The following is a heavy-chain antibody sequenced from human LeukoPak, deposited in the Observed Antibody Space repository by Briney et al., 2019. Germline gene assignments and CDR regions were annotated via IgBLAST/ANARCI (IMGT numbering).Heavy chain of an antibody. D-gene: IGHD1-1*01. Sequence: SETLSLTCTVSGVSISGYYWIWLRQPPGKGLVWSGYIYYSGSTNYNPSLKSRVTISIDTSKNQFSLKLSSVTAADTAVYYCARGNGQYYDYYLDVWGKGTTVTGSS. CDR2: IYYSGST. CDR3: ARGNGQYYDYYLDV. CDR1: GVSISGYY. V-gene: IGHV4-59*01. J-gene: IGHJ6*03.